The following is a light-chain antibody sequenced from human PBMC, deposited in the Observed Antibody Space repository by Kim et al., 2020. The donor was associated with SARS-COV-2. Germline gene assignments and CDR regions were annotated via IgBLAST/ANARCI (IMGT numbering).Light chain of an antibody. CDR3: ASWDDRMSAWV. CDR2: INS. J-gene: IGLJ3*02. CDR1: SSNIGSNS. Sequence: QSVLTQAPSASGTPGQSVTIACSGSSSNIGSNSVYWYQQLPGTAPKLIIYINSQRPSGVPDRVSGSKSGTSASLVISGLRSEDEADYYCASWDDRMSAWVFGGGTKLTVL. V-gene: IGLV1-47*01.